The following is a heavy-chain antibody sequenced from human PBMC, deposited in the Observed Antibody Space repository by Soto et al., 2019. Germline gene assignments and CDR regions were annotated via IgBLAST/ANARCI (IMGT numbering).Heavy chain of an antibody. CDR2: IWYDGSNK. J-gene: IGHJ5*02. CDR1: GFTFSSYG. D-gene: IGHD2-15*01. Sequence: QVQLVESGGGVVQPGRSLRLSCAASGFTFSSYGMHWVRQAPGKGLEWVAVIWYDGSNKYYADSVKGRFTISRDNSKNTLYMQMNSLRAVDTAVYYCARDGAPSEFDAWGQGTLVTVSS. V-gene: IGHV3-33*01. CDR3: ARDGAPSEFDA.